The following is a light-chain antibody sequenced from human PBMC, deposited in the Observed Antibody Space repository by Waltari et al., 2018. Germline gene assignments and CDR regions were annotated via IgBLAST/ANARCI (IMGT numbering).Light chain of an antibody. J-gene: IGKJ1*01. CDR1: QSISNW. V-gene: IGKV1-5*03. CDR3: QQYSTYSRT. CDR2: KAS. Sequence: DVQMTQSPSTPSASVGDRVTITCRASQSISNWLAWYQQKPGKAPKVLIYKASNLESGVPSRFSGSGSETEFTLTISSRETDDCATYYCQQYSTYSRTFGQGTKVEIK.